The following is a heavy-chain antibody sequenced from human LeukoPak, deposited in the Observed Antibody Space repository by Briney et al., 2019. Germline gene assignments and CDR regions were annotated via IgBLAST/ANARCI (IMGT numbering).Heavy chain of an antibody. CDR3: ARRIQENRMTTANNWSDP. Sequence: SETLSLTCTVSGGSISDSYWGWIRHPPGKGLEWIGYIYYSGSTKYNPSLMSRVTISIDTSKNQFSLKLSSVSAADSAVYYCARRIQENRMTTANNWSDPWGQGTLVTVSS. J-gene: IGHJ5*02. V-gene: IGHV4-59*08. CDR1: GGSISDSY. CDR2: IYYSGST. D-gene: IGHD4-17*01.